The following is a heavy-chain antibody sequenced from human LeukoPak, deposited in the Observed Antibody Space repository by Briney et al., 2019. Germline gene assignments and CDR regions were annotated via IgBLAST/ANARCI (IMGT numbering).Heavy chain of an antibody. CDR3: ATSILPFSGRFLEWLPPSYYYGMDV. CDR2: FDPEDGET. J-gene: IGHJ6*02. CDR1: GYTLTELS. D-gene: IGHD3-3*01. Sequence: ASVKVSCKVSGYTLTELSMHWVRQAPGKGLEWMGGFDPEDGETIYAQKFQGRVTMTEDTSTDTAYMELSSLRSEDTAVYYCATSILPFSGRFLEWLPPSYYYGMDVWGQGTTVTVSS. V-gene: IGHV1-24*01.